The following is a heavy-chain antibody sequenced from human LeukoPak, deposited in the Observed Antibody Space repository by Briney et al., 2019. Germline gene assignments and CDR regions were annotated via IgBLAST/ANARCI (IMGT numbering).Heavy chain of an antibody. J-gene: IGHJ4*02. Sequence: PSETLSLTCAVYGGSFSGYYWSWIRQPPGKGLEWIGEINHSGSTNYNPSLKSQVTISVDTSKNQFSLKLSSVTAADTAVYYCARGAPRTFDYWGQGTLVTVSS. V-gene: IGHV4-34*01. CDR2: INHSGST. CDR3: ARGAPRTFDY. CDR1: GGSFSGYY.